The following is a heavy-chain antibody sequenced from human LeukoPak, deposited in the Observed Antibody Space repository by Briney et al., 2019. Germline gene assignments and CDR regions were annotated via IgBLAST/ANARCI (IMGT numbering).Heavy chain of an antibody. CDR2: ISYDGSYK. CDR1: GFTFSGYG. Sequence: GGSLRLSCAASGFTFSGYGMHWVRQAPGKGLEWVAVISYDGSYKYYADSVQGRFTISRDNSKNTLYLQMNSLRPDDTAVYYCAKWDFDYWGQGTLVTVSS. J-gene: IGHJ4*02. V-gene: IGHV3-30*18. CDR3: AKWDFDY.